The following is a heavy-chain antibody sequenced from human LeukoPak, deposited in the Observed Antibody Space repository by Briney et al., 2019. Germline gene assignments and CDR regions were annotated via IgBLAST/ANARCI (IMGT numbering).Heavy chain of an antibody. Sequence: GGSLRLSCAASGFTFSSYSMNWVRQAPGKGLEWVSSISSSSSYIYYADSVKGRFTISRDNAKNSLYLQMNSLRAEDTAVYYCARDLNSRGRGPFDYWGQGTLVTVSS. CDR2: ISSSSSYI. V-gene: IGHV3-21*01. D-gene: IGHD2-21*01. CDR3: ARDLNSRGRGPFDY. J-gene: IGHJ4*02. CDR1: GFTFSSYS.